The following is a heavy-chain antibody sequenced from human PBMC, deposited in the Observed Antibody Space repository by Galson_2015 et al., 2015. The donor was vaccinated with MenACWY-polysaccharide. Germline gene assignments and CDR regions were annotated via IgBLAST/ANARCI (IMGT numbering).Heavy chain of an antibody. CDR2: MNQDGSEK. D-gene: IGHD2-2*01. CDR3: AKDGAPPSIHFDS. V-gene: IGHV3-7*01. J-gene: IGHJ4*02. CDR1: GFTFSSYW. Sequence: SLRLSCASSGFTFSSYWMSWVRQAPGKGLEWVANMNQDGSEKYYVDSLKGRFTISRDNAKKSLYLQMNSLRAEDTAVYYCAKDGAPPSIHFDSWAQGPLATASS.